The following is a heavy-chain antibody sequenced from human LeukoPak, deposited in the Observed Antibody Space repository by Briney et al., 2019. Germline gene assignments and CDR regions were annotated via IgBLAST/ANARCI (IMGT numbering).Heavy chain of an antibody. CDR3: ARDPWGPAANYMDV. J-gene: IGHJ6*03. CDR2: ISSSSSNI. CDR1: GFTFSSYS. D-gene: IGHD2-2*01. V-gene: IGHV3-48*01. Sequence: GGSLRLSCAASGFTFSSYSMNWVRQAPGKGREWVSYISSSSSNIYYADSVKGRFTISRDNAKNSLYLQMNSLRAEDTAVYYCARDPWGPAANYMDVWGKGTTVTVSS.